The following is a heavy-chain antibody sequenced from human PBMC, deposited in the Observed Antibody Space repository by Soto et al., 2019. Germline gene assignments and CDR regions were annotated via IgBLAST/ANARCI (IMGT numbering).Heavy chain of an antibody. J-gene: IGHJ4*02. CDR3: AHRPRVGAAI. CDR2: IFHSGST. CDR1: GGSISNSNW. Sequence: QVQLQESGPGLVKPSGTLSLTCAVFGGSISNSNWWTWVRQPPGKGLDWIGEIFHSGSTNYNSSLMGRVTMSVDKANNQFSLKLSAVTAADTAVYDCAHRPRVGAAIGGQGTLVTVSS. D-gene: IGHD1-26*01. V-gene: IGHV4-4*02.